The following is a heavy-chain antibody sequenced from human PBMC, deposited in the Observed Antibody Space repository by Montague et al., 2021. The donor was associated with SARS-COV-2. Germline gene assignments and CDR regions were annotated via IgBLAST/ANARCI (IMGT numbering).Heavy chain of an antibody. J-gene: IGHJ3*02. D-gene: IGHD6-13*01. V-gene: IGHV4-59*01. CDR1: GGSISRYS. CDR2: IYNSGST. Sequence: SETLSLTCTVSGGSISRYSWTWIRQPPGKGLEWIGDIYNSGSTNXXPSLTSRVTISVDTSKSQFSLKLSSVAAADTAVYYCARVGRGSSWYEVAFDIWGQGTMVTVSS. CDR3: ARVGRGSSWYEVAFDI.